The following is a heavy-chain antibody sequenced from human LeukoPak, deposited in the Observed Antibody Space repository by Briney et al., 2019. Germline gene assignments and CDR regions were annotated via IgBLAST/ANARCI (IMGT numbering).Heavy chain of an antibody. V-gene: IGHV3-15*01. Sequence: KSGGSLRLSCAASGFTFSNAWMSWVRQAPGKGLEWVGCIKSKTDGGTTDYAAPVKGRFTISRDDSKNTLYLQMNSLKTEDTAVYYCTTALYYYDSSGYYYVDYWGQGTLVTVSS. CDR2: IKSKTDGGTT. D-gene: IGHD3-22*01. CDR1: GFTFSNAW. J-gene: IGHJ4*02. CDR3: TTALYYYDSSGYYYVDY.